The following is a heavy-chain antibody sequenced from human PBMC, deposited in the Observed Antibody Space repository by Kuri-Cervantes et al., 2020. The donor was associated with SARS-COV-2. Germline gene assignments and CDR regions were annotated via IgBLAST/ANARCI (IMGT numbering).Heavy chain of an antibody. CDR3: ARNRRTGGYSFGFDL. J-gene: IGHJ4*02. D-gene: IGHD5-18*01. CDR1: GYTFSDYY. Sequence: ASVKVSCKCSGYTFSDYYMHWVLQAPGQGPEWMGWINPIGGTNSAQKFQGRVTMTRDTSTSTVHMELSRLRFDDTAVFYCARNRRTGGYSFGFDLWGQGPLATVSS. CDR2: INPIGGT. V-gene: IGHV1-2*02.